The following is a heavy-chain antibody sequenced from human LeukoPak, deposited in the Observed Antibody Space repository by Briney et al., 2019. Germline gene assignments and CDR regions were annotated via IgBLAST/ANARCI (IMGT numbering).Heavy chain of an antibody. J-gene: IGHJ3*02. CDR3: ASRSITMVRDPDLGDAFDI. D-gene: IGHD3-10*01. Sequence: ASVKVSCKVSGYSLTELSMHWVRQAPGKGLEWMGGFDLEDGEKIYAKKCKGSVTITTDTSTITAYMELRSLRSDGTAVYYCASRSITMVRDPDLGDAFDIWGQGTMVTVSS. V-gene: IGHV1-24*01. CDR1: GYSLTELS. CDR2: FDLEDGEK.